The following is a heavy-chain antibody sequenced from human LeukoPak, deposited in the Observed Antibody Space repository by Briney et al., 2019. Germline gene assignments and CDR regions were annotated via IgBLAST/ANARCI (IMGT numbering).Heavy chain of an antibody. J-gene: IGHJ4*02. CDR3: AREEERIAAAGDY. CDR1: GFTFSSYS. V-gene: IGHV3-21*01. D-gene: IGHD6-13*01. Sequence: GGSLRLSCAASGFTFSSYSMNWVRQAPGKGLEWVSSISSSSSYIYYADSVKGRFTISRDNAKNSLYLQMNSLRAEDTAVYYCAREEERIAAAGDYWGQGTLVTVSS. CDR2: ISSSSSYI.